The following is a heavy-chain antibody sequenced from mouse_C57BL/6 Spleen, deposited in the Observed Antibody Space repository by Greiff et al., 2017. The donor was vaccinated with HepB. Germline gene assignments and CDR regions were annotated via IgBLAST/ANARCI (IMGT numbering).Heavy chain of an antibody. Sequence: QVQLKESGAELVKPGASVKISCKASGYAFSSHWMNWVKQRPGKGLEWIGQIYPGDGDTNYNGKFKGKATLTADKSSSTAYMQLSSLTSEDSAVYFCARRNYYGSSFFDYWGQGTTLTVSS. V-gene: IGHV1-80*01. J-gene: IGHJ2*01. CDR1: GYAFSSHW. D-gene: IGHD1-1*01. CDR3: ARRNYYGSSFFDY. CDR2: IYPGDGDT.